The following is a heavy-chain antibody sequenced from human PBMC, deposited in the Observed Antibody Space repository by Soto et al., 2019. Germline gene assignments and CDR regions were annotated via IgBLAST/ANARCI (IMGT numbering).Heavy chain of an antibody. J-gene: IGHJ1*01. CDR2: IIPIFGTA. CDR3: AIPYYDSSGYYLAHEYFQH. D-gene: IGHD3-22*01. CDR1: GGTFSSYA. V-gene: IGHV1-69*06. Sequence: SVKVSWKASGGTFSSYAISWVRQAPGQGLEWMGGIIPIFGTANYAQKLQGRVTITADKSTSTAYMELSSLRSEDTAVYYCAIPYYDSSGYYLAHEYFQHWGQGTLVTVSS.